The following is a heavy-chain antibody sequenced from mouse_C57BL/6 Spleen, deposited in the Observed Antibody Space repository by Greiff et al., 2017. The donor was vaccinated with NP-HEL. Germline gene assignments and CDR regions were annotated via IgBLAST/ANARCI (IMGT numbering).Heavy chain of an antibody. CDR2: IYPRSGNT. D-gene: IGHD1-1*01. CDR3: ARNCGSIHWYFDV. J-gene: IGHJ1*03. Sequence: QVQLQQSGAELARPGASVKLSCKASGYTFTSYGISWVKQRTGQGLEWIGEIYPRSGNTYYNEKFKGKATLTADKSSSTAYMELRSLTSEDSAVYFCARNCGSIHWYFDVWGTGTTVTVSS. CDR1: GYTFTSYG. V-gene: IGHV1-81*01.